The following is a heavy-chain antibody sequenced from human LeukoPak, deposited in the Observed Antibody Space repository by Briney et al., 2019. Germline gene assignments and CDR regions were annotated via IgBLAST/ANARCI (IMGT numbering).Heavy chain of an antibody. D-gene: IGHD6-13*01. Sequence: SETLSLTCAVSGGSISNSNWWSWVRQPPGKGLEWIGEIYHSGSTNYNPSLKSRVTISVDKSKNQLSLRLSSVTAADTAVYYCARSSSSWYWEFDYWGQGTLVTVSS. CDR1: GGSISNSNW. V-gene: IGHV4-4*02. CDR2: IYHSGST. CDR3: ARSSSSWYWEFDY. J-gene: IGHJ4*02.